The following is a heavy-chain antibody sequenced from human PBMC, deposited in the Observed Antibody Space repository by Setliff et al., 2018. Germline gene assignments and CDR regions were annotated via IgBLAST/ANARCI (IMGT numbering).Heavy chain of an antibody. CDR3: AKSGDYSNRGHFDC. V-gene: IGHV1-46*03. CDR2: INPSGGST. D-gene: IGHD4-4*01. Sequence: ASVKVSCKVSGYTLTELSMHWVRQAPGQGLGWVGIINPSGGSTSYAQKFQGRVTMTRDTSTSTVYMELSSLRSEDTAMYFCAKSGDYSNRGHFDCWGQGTLVTVSS. J-gene: IGHJ4*02. CDR1: GYTLTELS.